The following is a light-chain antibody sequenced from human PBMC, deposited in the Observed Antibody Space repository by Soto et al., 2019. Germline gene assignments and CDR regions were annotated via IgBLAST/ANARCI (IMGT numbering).Light chain of an antibody. J-gene: IGLJ2*01. CDR3: SSYTSSSTLVV. V-gene: IGLV2-14*01. Sequence: QSALTQPASVSGSPGQSITISCTGTSSDVGGYNYVSWYQQHPGKAPKLIIYEVSNRPSGVSNRFSGSKSGNTASLNISGLQAEDEADYYCSSYTSSSTLVVFGGGTKLTVL. CDR2: EVS. CDR1: SSDVGGYNY.